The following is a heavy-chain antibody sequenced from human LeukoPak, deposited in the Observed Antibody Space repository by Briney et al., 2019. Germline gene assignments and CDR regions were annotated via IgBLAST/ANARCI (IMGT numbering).Heavy chain of an antibody. CDR3: ARDLPPEDFDI. Sequence: GGSLRLSCAASGFTFSSYSMNWVRQAPGKGLEWVSSISSSSSYIYYADSVKGRFTISRDNAKNSLYLQMNSLRAEDTAMYYCARDLPPEDFDIWGQGTMVTVSS. J-gene: IGHJ3*02. CDR2: ISSSSSYI. CDR1: GFTFSSYS. V-gene: IGHV3-21*01.